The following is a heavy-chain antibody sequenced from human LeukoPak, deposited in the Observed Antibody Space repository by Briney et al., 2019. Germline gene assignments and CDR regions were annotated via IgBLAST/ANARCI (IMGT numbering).Heavy chain of an antibody. D-gene: IGHD3-10*01. Sequence: PSESLSLTCAVYGGSLSGYYWSWIRQPPGKGLEWIGEINHSGSTNYNPSLKSRVTISVDTSKNQFSLKLSSVTAADTAVYYCARGRITMVRAYYYGMDVWGQGTTVTVSS. CDR2: INHSGST. J-gene: IGHJ6*02. V-gene: IGHV4-34*01. CDR3: ARGRITMVRAYYYGMDV. CDR1: GGSLSGYY.